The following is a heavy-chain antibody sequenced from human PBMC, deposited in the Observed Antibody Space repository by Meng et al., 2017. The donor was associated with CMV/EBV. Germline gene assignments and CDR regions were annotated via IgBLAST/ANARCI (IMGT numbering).Heavy chain of an antibody. V-gene: IGHV3-23*01. Sequence: CAASGFCFNNYFMSWLRQAPGKGLDWVSAIGGSGDKTYYADSVKGRFTISRDNSENTLYLQIHSLRAEDTARYYCAKGLFDTYWYFDLWGRGTLVTVSS. CDR1: GFCFNNYF. CDR2: IGGSGDKT. J-gene: IGHJ2*01. CDR3: AKGLFDTYWYFDL. D-gene: IGHD3-9*01.